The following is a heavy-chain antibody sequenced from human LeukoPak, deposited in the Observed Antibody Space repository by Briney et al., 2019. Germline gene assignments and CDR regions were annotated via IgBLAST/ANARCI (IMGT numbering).Heavy chain of an antibody. D-gene: IGHD3-22*01. V-gene: IGHV3-30*04. CDR2: ISYDGSNK. CDR1: GFTFSSYA. CDR3: AKEWHYYDSSGYYPDY. J-gene: IGHJ4*02. Sequence: PGRSLRLSCAASGFTFSSYAMHWVRQAPGKGLEWVAVISYDGSNKYYADSVKGRFTISRDNSKNTLYLQMNSLRAEDTAVYYCAKEWHYYDSSGYYPDYWGQGTLVTVSS.